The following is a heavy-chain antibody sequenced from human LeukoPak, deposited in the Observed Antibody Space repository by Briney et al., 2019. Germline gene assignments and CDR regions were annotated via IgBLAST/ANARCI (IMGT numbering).Heavy chain of an antibody. CDR1: GFTFSDYY. CDR2: ISSSGSTI. J-gene: IGHJ1*01. Sequence: GGSLRLSCAASGFTFSDYYMSWIRQAPGKGLEWVSYISSSGSTIYYPDSMKGRFTISRENAKNSLYLKMTSLGAEDTAVYYCARLGRWLQLGYFQHWGQGTLVTVSS. D-gene: IGHD5-24*01. V-gene: IGHV3-11*01. CDR3: ARLGRWLQLGYFQH.